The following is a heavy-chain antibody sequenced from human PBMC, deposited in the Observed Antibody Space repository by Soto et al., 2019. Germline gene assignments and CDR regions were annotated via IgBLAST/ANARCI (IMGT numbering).Heavy chain of an antibody. Sequence: GWSLRLSCAASGFTFSSYWMHWVRQVPGKGLVWVSRINSDGSSTSFADSVKGRFTISRDNAKNTLYLQMNSLRAEDTAVYYCARGRGWYWFDPSGQGTLVTVSS. CDR3: ARGRGWYWFDP. J-gene: IGHJ5*02. CDR1: GFTFSSYW. D-gene: IGHD6-19*01. CDR2: INSDGSST. V-gene: IGHV3-74*01.